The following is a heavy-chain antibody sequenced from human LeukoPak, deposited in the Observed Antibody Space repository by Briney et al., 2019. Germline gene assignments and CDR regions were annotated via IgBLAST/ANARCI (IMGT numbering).Heavy chain of an antibody. CDR1: GGTFSSYA. CDR2: IIPIFGTA. CDR3: ANSTYYDFWSGYRNWFDP. J-gene: IGHJ5*02. D-gene: IGHD3-3*01. V-gene: IGHV1-69*05. Sequence: SVKVSCKASGGTFSSYAISWVRQAPGQGLEWMGGIIPIFGTANYAQKFQGRVTITTDESTSTAYVELSSLRSEDTAVYYCANSTYYDFWSGYRNWFDPWGQGTLVTVSS.